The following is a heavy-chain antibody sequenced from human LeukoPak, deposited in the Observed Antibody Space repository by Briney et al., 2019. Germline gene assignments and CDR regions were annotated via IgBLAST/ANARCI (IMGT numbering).Heavy chain of an antibody. V-gene: IGHV6-1*01. D-gene: IGHD5-12*01. CDR2: TRYRSKWYN. CDR1: GDSVSSNVAA. J-gene: IGHJ4*02. Sequence: SQTLSLTCAISGDSVSSNVAAWNWIRQSPSRGLEWLGRTRYRSKWYNDYGESMKSRITISGDTAKNQFSLHLNPVTTEDTAVYYCARDSGSGDDHIDYWGQGTLVTVSS. CDR3: ARDSGSGDDHIDY.